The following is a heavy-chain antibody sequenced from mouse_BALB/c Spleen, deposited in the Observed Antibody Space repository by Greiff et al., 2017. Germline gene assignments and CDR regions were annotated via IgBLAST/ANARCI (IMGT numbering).Heavy chain of an antibody. CDR2: IDPENGDT. Sequence: VQLQQSGAELVRSGASVKLSCTASGFNIKDYYMHWVKQRPEQGLEWIGWIDPENGDTEYAPKFQGKATITADTSSNTAYLQLSSLTSEDTAVYYCARTNYGLYYAMDDWGQGTSVTVSS. CDR1: GFNIKDYY. V-gene: IGHV14-4*02. J-gene: IGHJ4*01. CDR3: ARTNYGLYYAMDD. D-gene: IGHD1-2*01.